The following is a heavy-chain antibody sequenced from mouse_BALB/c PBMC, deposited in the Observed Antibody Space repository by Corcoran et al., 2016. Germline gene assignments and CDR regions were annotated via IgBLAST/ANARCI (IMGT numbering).Heavy chain of an antibody. V-gene: IGHV1-81*01. D-gene: IGHD2-2*01. CDR1: GYTFTDYV. CDR3: ASIYYGYSWFAY. CDR2: IYPGSGST. J-gene: IGHJ3*01. Sequence: QVQLQQSGPELVKPGASVKMSCKASGYTFTDYVISWVKQRTGQGLEWIGEIYPGSGSTYYYEKFKGKATLTADKSSNTAYMHLSSLTSEDSAVYFWASIYYGYSWFAYWGQGTLVTVSA.